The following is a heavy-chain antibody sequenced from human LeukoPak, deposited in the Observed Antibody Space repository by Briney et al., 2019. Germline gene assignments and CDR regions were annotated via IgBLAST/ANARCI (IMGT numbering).Heavy chain of an antibody. CDR3: ATDRGWRTSGYYLYYFEY. CDR1: GFTFNTYT. D-gene: IGHD3-3*01. J-gene: IGHJ4*02. Sequence: GGSLRLSCAASGFTFNTYTMNWVRQAPGKGLEWVASIKHDGSEKYYVDSVRGRFTISRDNTKNSLYLQMSSLRAEDTAVYYCATDRGWRTSGYYLYYFEYWGQGTLVTFSS. CDR2: IKHDGSEK. V-gene: IGHV3-7*01.